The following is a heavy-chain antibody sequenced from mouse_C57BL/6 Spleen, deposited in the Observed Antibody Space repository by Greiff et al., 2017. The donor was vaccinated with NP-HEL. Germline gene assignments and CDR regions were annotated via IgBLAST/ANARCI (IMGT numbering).Heavy chain of an antibody. D-gene: IGHD1-1*01. CDR1: GFNIKDYY. J-gene: IGHJ3*01. CDR2: IDPEDGET. CDR3: ARAHYGSSYGWFAY. Sequence: VQLQQSGAELVKPGASVELSCTASGFNIKDYYMHWVKQRTEQGLEWIGRIDPEDGETKYAPKFQGKATITADTSSNTAYLQLSSLTSEDTAVYYCARAHYGSSYGWFAYWGQGTLVTVSA. V-gene: IGHV14-2*01.